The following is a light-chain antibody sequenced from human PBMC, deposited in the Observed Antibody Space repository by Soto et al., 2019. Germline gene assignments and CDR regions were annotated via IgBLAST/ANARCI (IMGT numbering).Light chain of an antibody. CDR2: AAS. CDR1: QSINYY. V-gene: IGKV1-39*01. Sequence: DLQMTQSPSSLSASVGDRVTITCRASQSINYYLSWFQQKPGKAPKLLIRAASSLQSGVPSRFSGSGSGTEFTLTISSLQSEDFATYYCQQSYSTFRTFGQGTKLEIK. CDR3: QQSYSTFRT. J-gene: IGKJ2*01.